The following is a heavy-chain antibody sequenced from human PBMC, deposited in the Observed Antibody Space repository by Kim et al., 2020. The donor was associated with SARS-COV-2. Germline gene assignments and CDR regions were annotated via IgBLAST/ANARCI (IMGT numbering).Heavy chain of an antibody. Sequence: TYYHPSIKSRVSLSVDTSKNQFSLKLSSVTAADTAKYYCARDAPVLRYFEAWGQGTMVTVSS. CDR3: ARDAPVLRYFEA. J-gene: IGHJ3*01. V-gene: IGHV4-30-2*04. D-gene: IGHD3-9*01. CDR2: T.